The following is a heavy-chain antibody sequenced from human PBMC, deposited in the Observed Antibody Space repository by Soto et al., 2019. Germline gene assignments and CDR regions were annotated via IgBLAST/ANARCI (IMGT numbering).Heavy chain of an antibody. CDR2: ISDSGGST. D-gene: IGHD3-10*01. Sequence: GGSLRLSCEASGFTFSSNAMTWARQAPGKGLEWVSAISDSGGSTYYADSVAGRFTIPRDNSRHTLYLQMNSLRAEDTAIYYCAKALGRDFSDFDSWGQGTQVTVSS. J-gene: IGHJ4*02. CDR3: AKALGRDFSDFDS. CDR1: GFTFSSNA. V-gene: IGHV3-23*01.